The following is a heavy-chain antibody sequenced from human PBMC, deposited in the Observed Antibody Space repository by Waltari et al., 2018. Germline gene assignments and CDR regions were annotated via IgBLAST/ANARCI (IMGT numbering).Heavy chain of an antibody. V-gene: IGHV4-38-2*01. J-gene: IGHJ3*02. Sequence: QFQLQESGPGLVKPSETLSLTCGVPGYSITNGYYWGWIRQAPGKGLEWIGSIYNSGSTYYNASLKSRVTISVDTAKSQVSLKLSAVTAADTAVYYCARRDGSGTYYPPNAFDIWGQGTGVTVSS. CDR1: GYSITNGYY. D-gene: IGHD3-10*01. CDR3: ARRDGSGTYYPPNAFDI. CDR2: IYNSGST.